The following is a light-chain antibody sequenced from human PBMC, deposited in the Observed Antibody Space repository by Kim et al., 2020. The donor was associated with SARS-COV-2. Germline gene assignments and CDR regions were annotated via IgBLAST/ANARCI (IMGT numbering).Light chain of an antibody. V-gene: IGLV1-51*01. CDR3: GAWDSSLSAGV. CDR2: DDH. J-gene: IGLJ3*02. Sequence: GRKVTIPCSGRNANIGNNYVAWYQQLPGTAPKLLIYDDHKRPSGIPDRFSGSKSGTSATLGITGLQTGDEADYYCGAWDSSLSAGVFGGGTQLTVL. CDR1: NANIGNNY.